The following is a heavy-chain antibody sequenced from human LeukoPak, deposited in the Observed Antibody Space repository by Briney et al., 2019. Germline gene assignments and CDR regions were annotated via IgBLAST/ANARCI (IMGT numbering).Heavy chain of an antibody. J-gene: IGHJ4*02. CDR2: NYYSGST. Sequence: SETLSLTCTVSGGSISSSSYYWGWIRQPPGKGLEWIGSNYYSGSTYYNPSLKSRVTISVDTSKNQFSLKLSSVTAADTAVYYCARRRDTAMVTDPYYFDYWGQGTLVTVSS. D-gene: IGHD5-18*01. CDR3: ARRRDTAMVTDPYYFDY. CDR1: GGSISSSSYY. V-gene: IGHV4-39*01.